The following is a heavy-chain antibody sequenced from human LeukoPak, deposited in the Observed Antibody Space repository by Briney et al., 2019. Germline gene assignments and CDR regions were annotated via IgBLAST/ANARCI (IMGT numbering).Heavy chain of an antibody. CDR3: ARDRNYYDSSGYGY. D-gene: IGHD3-22*01. J-gene: IGHJ4*02. CDR2: ISSSGSTI. CDR1: GFTFSDYY. Sequence: PGGSLRLSCAASGFTFSDYYMSWIRRAPGKGLEWVSYISSSGSTIYYADSVKGRFTISRDNAKNSLYLQMNSLRAEDTAVYYCARDRNYYDSSGYGYWGQGTLVTVSS. V-gene: IGHV3-11*01.